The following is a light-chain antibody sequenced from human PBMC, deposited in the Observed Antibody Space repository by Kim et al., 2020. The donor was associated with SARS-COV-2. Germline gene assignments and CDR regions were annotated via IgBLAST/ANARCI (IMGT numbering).Light chain of an antibody. Sequence: APGGTARMTCGGTTIGSKRVHWYRQMPGQAPVLVIYHDTDRPSGIPERLSGSKSGVTATLTISMVVAGDEADYYCQVWDNGSDHIVFGGGTQLTVL. J-gene: IGLJ2*01. CDR3: QVWDNGSDHIV. CDR1: TIGSKR. CDR2: HDT. V-gene: IGLV3-21*04.